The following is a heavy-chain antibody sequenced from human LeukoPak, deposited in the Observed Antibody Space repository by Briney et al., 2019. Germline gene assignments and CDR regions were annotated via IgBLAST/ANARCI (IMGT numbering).Heavy chain of an antibody. CDR2: IIPIFGTA. J-gene: IGHJ6*02. V-gene: IGHV1-69*01. Sequence: GASVKVSCKASGGTFSSYAISWVRQAPGQGLECMGGIIPIFGTANYAQKFQGRVTITADESTSTAYMELSSLRSEDTAVYYCARDHYYDSSGYYYYYYGMDVWGQGTTVTVSS. CDR3: ARDHYYDSSGYYYYYYGMDV. CDR1: GGTFSSYA. D-gene: IGHD3-22*01.